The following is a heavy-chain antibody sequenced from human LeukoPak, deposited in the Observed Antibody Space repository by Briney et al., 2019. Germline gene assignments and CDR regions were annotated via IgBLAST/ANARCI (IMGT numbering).Heavy chain of an antibody. CDR1: GGSISSYY. Sequence: SETLSLTCTVSGGSISSYYWSWIRQPPGKGLEWIGYIYYSGSTNYNPSLKSRVTISVDTSKNQFSLKLSSVTAADTAVYYCARVGYCSGGSCDPLGAFDIWGQGTMVTVSS. CDR3: ARVGYCSGGSCDPLGAFDI. V-gene: IGHV4-59*01. CDR2: IYYSGST. J-gene: IGHJ3*02. D-gene: IGHD2-15*01.